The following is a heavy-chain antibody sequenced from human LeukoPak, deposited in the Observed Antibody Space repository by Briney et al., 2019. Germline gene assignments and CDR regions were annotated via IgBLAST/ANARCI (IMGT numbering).Heavy chain of an antibody. CDR3: AEGYHWFDP. J-gene: IGHJ5*02. CDR1: GGSISSSSYY. Sequence: SETLSLTCTVSGGSISSSSYYWGWIRQPPGKGLEWIGSIYYSGSTYYNPSLKSRVTISVDTSKNQFSLKLSSVTAADTAVYYCAEGYHWFDPWGQGTLVTVSS. CDR2: IYYSGST. D-gene: IGHD5-18*01. V-gene: IGHV4-39*07.